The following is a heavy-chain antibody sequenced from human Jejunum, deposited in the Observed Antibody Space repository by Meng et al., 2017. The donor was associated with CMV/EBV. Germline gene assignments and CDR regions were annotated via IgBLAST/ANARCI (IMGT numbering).Heavy chain of an antibody. CDR2: INRSGGST. V-gene: IGHV1-46*01. D-gene: IGHD1-26*01. Sequence: YNFTSNYIHWERQDPGQGLEWMGIINRSGGSTTSAQPFQGRVTMTRDTSTDTVYMELRSLRSDDTDLYYCARDPGGTYSGSLNWFDPWGQGTLVTVSS. CDR1: YNFTSNY. J-gene: IGHJ5*02. CDR3: ARDPGGTYSGSLNWFDP.